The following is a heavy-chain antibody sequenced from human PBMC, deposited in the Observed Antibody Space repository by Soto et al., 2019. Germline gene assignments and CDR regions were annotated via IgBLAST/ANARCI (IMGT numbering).Heavy chain of an antibody. V-gene: IGHV2-5*02. D-gene: IGHD2-8*02. Sequence: QITLKESGPTLVKPTQTLTLTCTFSGFSLTTTGAGVDWIRQPPGKALEWLALIYWDDDRRYSPSLKSRLTITKDTSKNQVVLTMTNMDPVDTATYFCAHSAWYAFGFWGQGTLVTVSS. CDR1: GFSLTTTGAG. CDR3: AHSAWYAFGF. J-gene: IGHJ3*01. CDR2: IYWDDDR.